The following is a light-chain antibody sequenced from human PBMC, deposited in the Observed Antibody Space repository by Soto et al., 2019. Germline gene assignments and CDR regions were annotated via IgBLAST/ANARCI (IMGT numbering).Light chain of an antibody. J-gene: IGLJ1*01. CDR3: SSYTSGNTLV. CDR2: EVT. Sequence: ALTQPASVSGSPGQSITISCTGGSSDIGGYNYVSWFQQHPGKAPKLMIYEVTNRPSGVSNRFSGSKSGSTASLTISGLQAEDEADYYCSSYTSGNTLVFGTGTKVTVL. V-gene: IGLV2-14*01. CDR1: SSDIGGYNY.